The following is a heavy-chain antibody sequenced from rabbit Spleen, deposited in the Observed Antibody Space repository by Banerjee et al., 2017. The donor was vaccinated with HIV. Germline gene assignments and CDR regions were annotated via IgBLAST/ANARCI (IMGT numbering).Heavy chain of an antibody. CDR3: ARDDYGGGGYELGL. D-gene: IGHD8-1*01. CDR2: IDIGSSGFT. Sequence: QEQLVESGGGLVQPEGSLTLTCTASGFSFSSSYYMCWVRQAPGKGLEWIACIDIGSSGFTYFASWAKGRFTISKTSPTTVTLQMTSLTAADTGTYFCARDDYGGGGYELGLWGPGTLVTVS. CDR1: GFSFSSSYY. J-gene: IGHJ4*01. V-gene: IGHV1S45*01.